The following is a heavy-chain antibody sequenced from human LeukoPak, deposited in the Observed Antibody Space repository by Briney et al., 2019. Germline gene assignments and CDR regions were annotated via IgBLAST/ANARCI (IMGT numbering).Heavy chain of an antibody. CDR2: INHSGST. J-gene: IGHJ4*02. V-gene: IGHV4-34*01. D-gene: IGHD1-26*01. CDR1: GGSFSGYY. CDR3: ARDDVNSGSYY. Sequence: SETLSLTCAVYGGSFSGYYWSWIRQPPGKGLEWIGEINHSGSTNYNPPLKSRVTISVDTSKNQFSLKLSSVTAADTAVYYCARDDVNSGSYYWGQGTLVTVSS.